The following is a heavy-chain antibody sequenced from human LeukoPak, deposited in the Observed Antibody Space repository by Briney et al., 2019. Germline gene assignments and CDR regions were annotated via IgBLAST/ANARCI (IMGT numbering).Heavy chain of an antibody. V-gene: IGHV4-34*01. CDR1: GGSFSGYQ. CDR2: INHSGST. CDR3: ARGYSGTDNWFDP. J-gene: IGHJ5*02. Sequence: SETLSLTCAVYGGSFSGYQWSWIRQPPGKGLECIGEINHSGSTNYNPSLKSRVTISVDTSKNQFSLKLSSVTAADTAVYYCARGYSGTDNWFDPWGQGTLVTVSS. D-gene: IGHD1-26*01.